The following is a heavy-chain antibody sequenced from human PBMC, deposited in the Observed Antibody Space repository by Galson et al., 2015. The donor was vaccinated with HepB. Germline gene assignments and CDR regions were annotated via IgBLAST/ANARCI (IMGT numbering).Heavy chain of an antibody. V-gene: IGHV1-18*04. CDR3: ATMVRGVILY. Sequence: QSGAEVKKPGESLKISCKASGYTFTSYGISWVRQAPGQGLEWMGWISAYNGNTNYAQKFQGWVTMTRGTSISTAYMELSRLRSDDTAVYYCATMVRGVILYWGQGTLVTVSS. D-gene: IGHD3-10*01. CDR2: ISAYNGNT. J-gene: IGHJ4*02. CDR1: GYTFTSYG.